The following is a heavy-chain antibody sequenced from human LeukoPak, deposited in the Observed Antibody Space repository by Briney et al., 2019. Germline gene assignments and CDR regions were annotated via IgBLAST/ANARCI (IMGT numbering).Heavy chain of an antibody. Sequence: PSETLSLTCAVYGGSFSGYYWSWIRQPPGKGLEWIGEINHSGSTNYNPSLKSRVTISVDTSKNQFSLKPSSVTAADTAVYYCASLRRGELYSLGYWGQGTLVTVSS. CDR2: INHSGST. D-gene: IGHD3-16*01. CDR1: GGSFSGYY. V-gene: IGHV4-34*01. CDR3: ASLRRGELYSLGY. J-gene: IGHJ4*02.